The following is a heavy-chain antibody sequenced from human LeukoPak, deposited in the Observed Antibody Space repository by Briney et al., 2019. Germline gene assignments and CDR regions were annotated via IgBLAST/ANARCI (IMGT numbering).Heavy chain of an antibody. CDR2: ITSVSSYK. J-gene: IGHJ4*02. CDR3: ARDPTADDY. V-gene: IGHV3-21*01. CDR1: GFTFSNYA. Sequence: PGGSLSLSCKASGFTFSNYAMNGVRKAPGKGLEWVSSITSVSSYKYYADSVKGRFTISRDNAKNSLFLQMNSLRAEDTAIYYCARDPTADDYWGQGTLVTVSS. D-gene: IGHD2-2*01.